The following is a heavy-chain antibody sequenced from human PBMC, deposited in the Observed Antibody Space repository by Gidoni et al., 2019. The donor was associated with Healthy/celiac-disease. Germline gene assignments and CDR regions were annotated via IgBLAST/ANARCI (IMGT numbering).Heavy chain of an antibody. CDR3: ARGVAYDSSGWGDWFDP. CDR1: GGPFSSYA. J-gene: IGHJ5*02. CDR2: IIPIVGTA. D-gene: IGHD3-22*01. Sequence: QVQLVQSGAELKKPGSSVKVSCKASGGPFSSYAISWVRQAPGQGLEWMGRIIPIVGTANYAQKFQGRVTITADESTSTAYMELSSLRSEDTAVYYCARGVAYDSSGWGDWFDPWGQGTLVTVSS. V-gene: IGHV1-69*18.